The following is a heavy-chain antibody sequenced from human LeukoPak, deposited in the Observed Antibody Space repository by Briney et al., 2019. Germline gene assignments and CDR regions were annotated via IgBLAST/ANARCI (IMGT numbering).Heavy chain of an antibody. J-gene: IGHJ4*02. D-gene: IGHD1-26*01. V-gene: IGHV3-21*01. CDR2: ISSSSSYI. Sequence: GGSLRLSCAASGFTFSSYSMNLVRQAPGKGLEWVSSISSSSSYIYYADSVKGRFTISRDNAKNSLYLQMNSLRAEDTAVYYCARDDPYGIVGATSFDYWGQGTLVTVSS. CDR1: GFTFSSYS. CDR3: ARDDPYGIVGATSFDY.